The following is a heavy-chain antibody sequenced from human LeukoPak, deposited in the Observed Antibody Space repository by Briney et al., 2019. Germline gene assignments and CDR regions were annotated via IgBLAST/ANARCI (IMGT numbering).Heavy chain of an antibody. V-gene: IGHV1-2*02. CDR2: INPNSGGT. CDR3: ARVHFSSSSGFFDY. CDR1: GYTFTGYY. Sequence: ASVKVSCKASGYTFTGYYMHWVRQAPGQGLEWMGWINPNSGGTNYAQKFQGRVTMTRDTSISTAYMELSRLRSDDTAVYYCARVHFSSSSGFFDYWGQGTLVTVSS. J-gene: IGHJ4*02. D-gene: IGHD6-6*01.